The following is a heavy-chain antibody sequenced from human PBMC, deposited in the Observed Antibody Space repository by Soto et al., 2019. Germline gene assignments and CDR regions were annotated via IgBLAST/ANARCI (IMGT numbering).Heavy chain of an antibody. CDR2: ISYDGSNK. CDR1: GFTFSSYA. D-gene: IGHD3-3*01. J-gene: IGHJ6*02. V-gene: IGHV3-30-3*01. Sequence: GGSLRLSCAASGFTFSSYAMHWVRQAPGKGLEWVAVISYDGSNKYYADSVKGRFTISRDNSKNMLYLQMNSLRAEDTAVYYCARAIYRRTIFGVVTDRPYYYYGMDVWGQGTTVTVSS. CDR3: ARAIYRRTIFGVVTDRPYYYYGMDV.